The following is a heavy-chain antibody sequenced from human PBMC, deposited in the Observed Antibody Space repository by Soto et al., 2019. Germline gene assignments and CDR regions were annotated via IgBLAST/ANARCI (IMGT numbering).Heavy chain of an antibody. V-gene: IGHV4-59*01. CDR1: GGSISSNY. CDR2: VYNSRST. Sequence: PSETLSLTCTVSGGSISSNYWTWIRQPPGKGLEWIGYVYNSRSTNYNPSLKSRVTISEDTSKSQFSLKVNSMTAADTAVYYCARYRREAVAGYTLDNWGQGILVTVSS. CDR3: ARYRREAVAGYTLDN. J-gene: IGHJ4*02. D-gene: IGHD6-13*01.